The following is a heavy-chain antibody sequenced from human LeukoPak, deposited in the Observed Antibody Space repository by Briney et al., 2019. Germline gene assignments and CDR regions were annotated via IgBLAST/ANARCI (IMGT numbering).Heavy chain of an antibody. Sequence: GRSLRLSCAASGFTFSSYAMHWVRQAPGKGLEWVAVISYDGSNKYCADSVKGRFTISRDNSKNTLYLQMNSLRAEDTAAYYCARLHDSSGYYQYYFDYWGQGTLVTVSS. CDR1: GFTFSSYA. D-gene: IGHD3-22*01. V-gene: IGHV3-30-3*01. J-gene: IGHJ4*02. CDR3: ARLHDSSGYYQYYFDY. CDR2: ISYDGSNK.